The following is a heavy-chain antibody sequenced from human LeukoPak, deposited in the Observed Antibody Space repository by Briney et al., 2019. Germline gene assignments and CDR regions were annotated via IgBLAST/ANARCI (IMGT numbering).Heavy chain of an antibody. V-gene: IGHV1-18*01. Sequence: ASMKVSCKASGYTFTNYGFSWVRQAPGQGLEWMGWIGAYNVKTSYAQKFQGRVTMATDTSTNTAYLELRSLQSDDTAVYYCARDRVGGDLTGASLYWGQGTRVTVSS. CDR2: IGAYNVKT. CDR3: ARDRVGGDLTGASLY. J-gene: IGHJ4*02. CDR1: GYTFTNYG. D-gene: IGHD2-21*01.